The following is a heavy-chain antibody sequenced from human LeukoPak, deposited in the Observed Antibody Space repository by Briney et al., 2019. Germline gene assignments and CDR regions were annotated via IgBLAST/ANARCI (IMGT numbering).Heavy chain of an antibody. J-gene: IGHJ6*03. Sequence: GGSLRLSCAASGFTFSSYAMSWVRQAPGKGLEWVSGIIDNGDITYYANSVRGRFTISRDNSKNTLYLQMNSLRAEDTAVYYCAKLGGQQVYNYYVAVWGKGTTVAVSS. D-gene: IGHD3-16*01. CDR2: IIDNGDIT. V-gene: IGHV3-23*01. CDR1: GFTFSSYA. CDR3: AKLGGQQVYNYYVAV.